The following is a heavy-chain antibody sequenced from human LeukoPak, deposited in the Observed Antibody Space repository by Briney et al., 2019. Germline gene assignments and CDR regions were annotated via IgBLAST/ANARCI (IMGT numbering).Heavy chain of an antibody. CDR3: ARDLRKYYYDSSGHDNWFDP. CDR2: ITSDGSST. CDR1: GCTFSSYW. D-gene: IGHD3-22*01. V-gene: IGHV3-74*01. Sequence: HPGGSLRLSCAASGCTFSSYWMHWVRQAPGKGMVWVSRITSDGSSTSYADSVKGRFTISRDNAKNTLYLQMNSLRAEDTAVYYCARDLRKYYYDSSGHDNWFDPWGQGTLVTVSS. J-gene: IGHJ5*02.